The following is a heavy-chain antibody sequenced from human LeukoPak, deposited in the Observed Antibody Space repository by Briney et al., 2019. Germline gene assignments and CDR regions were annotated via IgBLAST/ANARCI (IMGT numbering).Heavy chain of an antibody. D-gene: IGHD1-1*01. CDR3: ARAAGLANSPAFDY. V-gene: IGHV4-59*07. CDR1: GGSINTFY. CDR2: IYSTGTT. J-gene: IGHJ4*02. Sequence: SDTLPLTCTVSGGSINTFYWNWIRQPPGKGLEWIGYIYSTGTTNYNPSLKSRVTISIDASKNQFSLKLDSVTAADTAIYYCARAAGLANSPAFDYWGQGALVTVSS.